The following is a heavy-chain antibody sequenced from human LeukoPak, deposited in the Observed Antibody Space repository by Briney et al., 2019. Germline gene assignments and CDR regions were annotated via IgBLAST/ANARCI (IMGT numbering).Heavy chain of an antibody. CDR3: TTPRKEVGATPFDY. CDR2: IKSKTDGGTT. CDR1: GFTFSNAW. V-gene: IGHV3-15*01. D-gene: IGHD1-26*01. Sequence: SGGSLRLSCAASGFTFSNAWMSWVRQAPGKGLEWVGRIKSKTDGGTTDYAAPVKGRFTISRDDSKNTLYLQMNSLKTEDTAVYYCTTPRKEVGATPFDYWGQGTLVTVSS. J-gene: IGHJ4*02.